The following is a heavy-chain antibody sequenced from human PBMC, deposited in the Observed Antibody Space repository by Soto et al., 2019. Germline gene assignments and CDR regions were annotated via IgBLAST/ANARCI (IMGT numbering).Heavy chain of an antibody. CDR3: AKTVVVVAAPDDAFDI. CDR1: GFTFSSYA. Sequence: GGSLRLSCAASGFTFSSYAMSWVRQAPGKGLEWVSAISGSGGSTYYADSVKGRFTISRDNSKNTLYLQMNILRAEDTALYYCAKTVVVVAAPDDAFDIWGQGTMVTVSS. V-gene: IGHV3-23*01. D-gene: IGHD2-15*01. CDR2: ISGSGGST. J-gene: IGHJ3*02.